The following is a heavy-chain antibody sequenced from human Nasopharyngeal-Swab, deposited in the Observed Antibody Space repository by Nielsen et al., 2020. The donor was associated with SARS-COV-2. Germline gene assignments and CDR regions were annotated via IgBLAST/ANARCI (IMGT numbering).Heavy chain of an antibody. Sequence: ASVKVSCKASGYTFTSYAMNWVRRAPGQGLEWMGWINTNTGNPTYAQGFTGRFVFSLDTSVSTAYLQISSLKAEDTAAYYCARDTRSSWYYYYGMDVWGQGTTVTVSS. V-gene: IGHV7-4-1*02. D-gene: IGHD6-13*01. J-gene: IGHJ6*02. CDR2: INTNTGNP. CDR1: GYTFTSYA. CDR3: ARDTRSSWYYYYGMDV.